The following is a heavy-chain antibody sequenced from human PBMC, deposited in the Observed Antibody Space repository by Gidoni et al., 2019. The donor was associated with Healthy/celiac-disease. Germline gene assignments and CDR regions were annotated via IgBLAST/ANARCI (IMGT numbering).Heavy chain of an antibody. Sequence: EVQLLESGGGLVQPGGSLRLSCAASGFTFSSYAMSWVRQAPGKGLGWVSAISGSGGSTYYADSVKGRFTISRDNSKNTLYLQMNSLRAEDTAVYYCARQSGSYSYFDYWGQGTLVTVSS. CDR2: ISGSGGST. CDR1: GFTFSSYA. J-gene: IGHJ4*02. CDR3: ARQSGSYSYFDY. V-gene: IGHV3-23*01. D-gene: IGHD1-26*01.